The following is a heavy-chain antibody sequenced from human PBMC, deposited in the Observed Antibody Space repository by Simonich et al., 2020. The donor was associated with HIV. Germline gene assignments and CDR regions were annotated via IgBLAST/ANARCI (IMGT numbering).Heavy chain of an antibody. V-gene: IGHV4-38-2*01. CDR2: FYHSGST. D-gene: IGHD1-1*01. J-gene: IGHJ5*02. CDR1: GGSFSGYY. Sequence: QLQLQESGPGLVKPSETLSLTCAVYGGSFSGYYWAWIRQPPGRGLEWDGSFYHSGSTYYNPSLKSRVTISVDTSKNQFSLKVKSVTAADTAVYYCARRQGNWKVNWYDPWGQGTLVTVSS. CDR3: ARRQGNWKVNWYDP.